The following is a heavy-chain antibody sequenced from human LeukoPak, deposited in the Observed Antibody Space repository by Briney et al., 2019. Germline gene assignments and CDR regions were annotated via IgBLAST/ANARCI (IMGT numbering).Heavy chain of an antibody. CDR2: MNPNSGNT. D-gene: IGHD3-16*02. Sequence: GASVKVSCKXSGYTLTSYDINWVRQATGQGPEWMGWMNPNSGNTGYAQKFRGRVSITRNTSISTAYMELSSLVSEDTAVYYCARLGELSSDDYWGQGTLVTVSS. J-gene: IGHJ4*02. CDR3: ARLGELSSDDY. CDR1: GYTLTSYD. V-gene: IGHV1-8*03.